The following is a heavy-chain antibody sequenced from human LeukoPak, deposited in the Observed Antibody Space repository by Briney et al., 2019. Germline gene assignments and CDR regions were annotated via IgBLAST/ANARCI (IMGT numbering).Heavy chain of an antibody. Sequence: GGSLRLSCAASGFTFDDYGMSWVRQAPGKGLEWVSGINWNGGSTGYADSVKGRFTISRDNAKNSLYLQMNSLRAEDTALYHCARGKDYDSSGYYDYWGQGTLVTVSS. D-gene: IGHD3-22*01. CDR1: GFTFDDYG. CDR3: ARGKDYDSSGYYDY. CDR2: INWNGGST. J-gene: IGHJ4*02. V-gene: IGHV3-20*01.